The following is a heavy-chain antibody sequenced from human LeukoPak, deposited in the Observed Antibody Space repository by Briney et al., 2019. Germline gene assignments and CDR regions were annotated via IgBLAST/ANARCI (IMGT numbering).Heavy chain of an antibody. V-gene: IGHV4-38-2*01. CDR2: SDHGGST. D-gene: IGHD5-12*01. CDR3: ARATSGYDCCWFEP. J-gene: IGHJ5*02. Sequence: SETLCLSCAASGYSIPSDDYCCCSRHPRGKVLEWTGISDHGGSTYYNPSLKSRVTISVDTSKNQCSLKLSCVTAADTAVYYCARATSGYDCCWFEPWGQGALVTVAS. CDR1: GYSIPSDDY.